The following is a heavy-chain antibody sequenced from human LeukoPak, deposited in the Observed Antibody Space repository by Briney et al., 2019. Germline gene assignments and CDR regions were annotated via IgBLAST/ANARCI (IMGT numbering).Heavy chain of an antibody. CDR1: GFPVSGNY. Sequence: PVGSLRLSCAVSGFPVSGNYMNWVRQAPGKGLEWVSRIYSNGGTYYADSVKGRFTISRDNSKNALYLQMNSLRTEDTAVYYCAASIVADFWGQGTLVTVSS. D-gene: IGHD5-12*01. J-gene: IGHJ4*02. V-gene: IGHV3-66*02. CDR2: IYSNGGT. CDR3: AASIVADF.